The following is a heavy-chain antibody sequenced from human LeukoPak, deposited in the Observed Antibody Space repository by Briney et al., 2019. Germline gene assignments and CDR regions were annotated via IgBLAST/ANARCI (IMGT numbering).Heavy chain of an antibody. V-gene: IGHV3-53*01. J-gene: IGHJ4*02. CDR2: IFITGTT. D-gene: IGHD4-11*01. CDR3: ARGQSR. CDR1: GFSVSNNY. Sequence: GGSLRLSCAASGFSVSNNYMCWVRQAPGKGLEWVSVIFITGTTGYADSVKGRFTISRDNSKNIVYFQMNRLRPEDTAVYYCARGQSRWGQGTLVSVS.